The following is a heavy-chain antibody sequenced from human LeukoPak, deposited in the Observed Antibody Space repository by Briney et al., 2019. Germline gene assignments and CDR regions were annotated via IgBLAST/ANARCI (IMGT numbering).Heavy chain of an antibody. D-gene: IGHD2-2*01. J-gene: IGHJ3*02. Sequence: KTSETLSLTCTVSGGSISSYYWSWIRQPAGKGLEWIGRIYTSGSTNYNPSLKSRVTMSVDTSKNQLSLKLSSVTAADTAVYYCARGHLAIVVVPAAVTRQAFDIWGQGTMVTVSS. CDR2: IYTSGST. CDR3: ARGHLAIVVVPAAVTRQAFDI. V-gene: IGHV4-4*07. CDR1: GGSISSYY.